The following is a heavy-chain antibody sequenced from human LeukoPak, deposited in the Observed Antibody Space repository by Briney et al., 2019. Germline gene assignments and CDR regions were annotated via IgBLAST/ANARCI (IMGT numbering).Heavy chain of an antibody. J-gene: IGHJ4*02. Sequence: PGGSLRLSCAASGFTFSSSTMNWVRQAPGKGLEWVSSITSSSGHIYYADSVKGRFTIFRDNAKNSLYLQMNSLRAEDTAVYYCAREIAVAGRDYWGQGILVTVSS. CDR2: ITSSSGHI. V-gene: IGHV3-21*01. CDR3: AREIAVAGRDY. CDR1: GFTFSSST. D-gene: IGHD6-19*01.